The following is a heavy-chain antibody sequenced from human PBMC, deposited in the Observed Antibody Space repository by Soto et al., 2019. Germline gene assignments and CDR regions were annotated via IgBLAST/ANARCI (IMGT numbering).Heavy chain of an antibody. Sequence: EVQLVESGGGLVQPGGSLKLSCAASGFTFSGSAMHWVRQASGKGLEWVGRIRSKANSYATAYAASVKGRFTISRDDSKNTAYLQMNRLKTEDTAVYYCTRHSPTSAKTYGMDVWGQGTTVTVSS. D-gene: IGHD5-12*01. CDR2: IRSKANSYAT. V-gene: IGHV3-73*02. CDR3: TRHSPTSAKTYGMDV. J-gene: IGHJ6*02. CDR1: GFTFSGSA.